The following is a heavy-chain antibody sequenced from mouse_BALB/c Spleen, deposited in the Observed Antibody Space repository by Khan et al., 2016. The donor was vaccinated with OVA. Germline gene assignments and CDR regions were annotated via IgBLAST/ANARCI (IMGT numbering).Heavy chain of an antibody. J-gene: IGHJ3*01. CDR2: IDPSKSET. Sequence: QVRRQRSGPELVRPGASVKMSCKASGYTFTSFWIHWVKQRPGQGLEWIGMIDPSKSETRLNQKFKDKATLNVDKSSNTASMQLSRLTSEDSAVFACERGSYGIPFAYWGQGTLVTVSA. V-gene: IGHV1S127*01. CDR1: GYTFTSFW. CDR3: ERGSYGIPFAY. D-gene: IGHD1-1*01.